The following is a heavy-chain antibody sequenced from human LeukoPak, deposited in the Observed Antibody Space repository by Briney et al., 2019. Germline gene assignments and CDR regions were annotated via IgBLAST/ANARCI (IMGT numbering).Heavy chain of an antibody. D-gene: IGHD6-13*01. CDR1: GFTFSSYS. CDR3: ASLVDSSSWYDYFDY. V-gene: IGHV3-21*01. J-gene: IGHJ4*02. Sequence: GGSLRLSCAASGFTFSSYSMSWVRQAPGKGLEWVSSISSSSSYIYYAESVKGRFTSSRDNAKNSLYLQTNSLRAEDTAVYYCASLVDSSSWYDYFDYWGQGTLVTVSS. CDR2: ISSSSSYI.